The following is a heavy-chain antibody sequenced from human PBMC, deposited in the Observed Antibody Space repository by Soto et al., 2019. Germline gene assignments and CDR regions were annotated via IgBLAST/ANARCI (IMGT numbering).Heavy chain of an antibody. CDR2: INPNSGGT. CDR1: GYTFTGYY. CDR3: AREGMDTRYYGMDV. J-gene: IGHJ6*02. Sequence: ASVKVSCKASGYTFTGYYMHWVRQAPEQGLEWMGWINPNSGGTNYAQKFQGWVTMTRDTSISTAYMELSRLRSDDTAVYYCAREGMDTRYYGMDVWGQGTTVTVSS. D-gene: IGHD5-18*01. V-gene: IGHV1-2*04.